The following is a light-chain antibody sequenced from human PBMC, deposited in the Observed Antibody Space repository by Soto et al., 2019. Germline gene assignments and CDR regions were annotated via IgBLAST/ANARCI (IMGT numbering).Light chain of an antibody. V-gene: IGKV1-39*01. CDR2: AAS. CDR1: QSISNY. J-gene: IGKJ4*01. CDR3: QQSYSTPLT. Sequence: DIQMTQSPSSLSASVGDRVTITCRASQSISNYLNWYQQKPGKAPQLLIYAASSLQSGVPSRFSGSGSGTDFTLTIIILQPEDFATYYCQQSYSTPLTFGGGTKVEIK.